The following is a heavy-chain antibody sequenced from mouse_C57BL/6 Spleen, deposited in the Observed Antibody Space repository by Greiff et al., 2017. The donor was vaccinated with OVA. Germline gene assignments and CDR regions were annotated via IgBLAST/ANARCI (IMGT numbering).Heavy chain of an antibody. CDR2: IDPSDSYT. V-gene: IGHV1-69*01. D-gene: IGHD2-10*02. CDR3: ARGYGNSYYAMDY. CDR1: GYTFTSYW. Sequence: QVHVKQPGAELVMPGASVKLSCKASGYTFTSYWMHWVKQRPGQGLEWIGEIDPSDSYTNYNQKFKGKSTLTVDKSSSTAYMQLSSLTSEDSAVYYCARGYGNSYYAMDYWGQGTSVTVSS. J-gene: IGHJ4*01.